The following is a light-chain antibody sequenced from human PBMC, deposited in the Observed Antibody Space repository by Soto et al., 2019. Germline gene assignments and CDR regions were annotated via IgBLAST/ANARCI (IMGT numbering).Light chain of an antibody. CDR2: DAS. J-gene: IGKJ1*01. V-gene: IGKV1-5*01. CDR3: QQYNSYWT. Sequence: DIQMTQSPSTLSASVGDRVTITCLASHSISSWLAWYQQKPGKAPKLLIYDASSLESGVPSRFSGSGSGTEFTLTISSLQPDDFATYYCQQYNSYWTFGQGTKVEIK. CDR1: HSISSW.